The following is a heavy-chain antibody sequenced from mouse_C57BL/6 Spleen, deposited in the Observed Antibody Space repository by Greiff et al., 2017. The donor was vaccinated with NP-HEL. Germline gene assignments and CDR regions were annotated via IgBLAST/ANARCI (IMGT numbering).Heavy chain of an antibody. Sequence: EVQLQQSGAELVRPGASVKLSCTASGFNIKDDYMHWVKQRPEQGLEWIGWIDPENGDTEYASKFQGKATITADTSSNTAYLQLSSLTSEDTAVYYCTPLYYYGSSPVGWGQGTTLTVSS. J-gene: IGHJ2*01. CDR2: IDPENGDT. D-gene: IGHD1-1*01. V-gene: IGHV14-4*01. CDR3: TPLYYYGSSPVG. CDR1: GFNIKDDY.